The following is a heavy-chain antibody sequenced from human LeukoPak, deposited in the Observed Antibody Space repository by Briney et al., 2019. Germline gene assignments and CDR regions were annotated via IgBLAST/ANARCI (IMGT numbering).Heavy chain of an antibody. CDR3: ARDTTGTTEYFDY. V-gene: IGHV4-38-2*02. J-gene: IGHJ4*02. CDR2: IYHSGST. D-gene: IGHD1-1*01. CDR1: GYSISSGYY. Sequence: SETLSLTCTVSGYSISSGYYWGWIRQPPGKGLEWIGSIYHSGSTYYNPSLKSRVTISVDTSKNQFSLKLSSVTAADTAVYYCARDTTGTTEYFDYWGQGTLVTVSS.